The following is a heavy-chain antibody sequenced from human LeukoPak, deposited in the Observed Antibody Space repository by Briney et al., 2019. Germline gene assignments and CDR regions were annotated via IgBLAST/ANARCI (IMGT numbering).Heavy chain of an antibody. CDR2: IYTSGST. CDR1: GGSISSGGYY. V-gene: IGHV4-61*02. J-gene: IGHJ3*02. CDR3: ARAPRSMTKGAFDI. D-gene: IGHD4-11*01. Sequence: SETLSLTCTVSGGSISSGGYYWSWIRQPAGKGLEWIGRIYTSGSTNYNPSLKSRVTISVDTSKNQFSLKLSSVTAADTAVYYCARAPRSMTKGAFDIWGQGTMVTVSS.